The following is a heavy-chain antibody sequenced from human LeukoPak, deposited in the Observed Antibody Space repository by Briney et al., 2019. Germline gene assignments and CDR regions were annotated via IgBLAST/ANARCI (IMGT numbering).Heavy chain of an antibody. Sequence: GGSLRLSCAASGFTFSSYAMSWVRQAPGKGLEWVSAISGSGGSTYYADSVKGRFTISRDNSKNTLYLQMNSLRAEDTAVYYCAKAAAAVALTALNFDYWGQGTLVTVSS. J-gene: IGHJ4*02. D-gene: IGHD6-13*01. CDR3: AKAAAAVALTALNFDY. CDR2: ISGSGGST. V-gene: IGHV3-23*01. CDR1: GFTFSSYA.